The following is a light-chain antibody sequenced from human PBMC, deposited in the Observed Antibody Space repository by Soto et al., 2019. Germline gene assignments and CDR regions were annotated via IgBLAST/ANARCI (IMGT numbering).Light chain of an antibody. CDR2: GAS. CDR1: QRVSSSY. Sequence: PGERVTLSCRASQRVSSSYLTWYQQKPGQAPRLLIYGASTSATSIPARFSGSGSGTDFTLTISSLQPEDFAVYYCQQDYTRFTFGPGTKVDIK. V-gene: IGKV3D-7*01. CDR3: QQDYTRFT. J-gene: IGKJ3*01.